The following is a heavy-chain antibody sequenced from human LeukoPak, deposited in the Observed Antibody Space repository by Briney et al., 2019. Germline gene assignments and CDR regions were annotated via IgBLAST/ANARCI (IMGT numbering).Heavy chain of an antibody. CDR3: AKDFTGSYDFWSGYYLAFDI. CDR2: ISGSGGST. J-gene: IGHJ3*02. CDR1: GFTFSSYA. Sequence: PGGSLRLSCAASGFTFSSYAMSWVRQAPGKGLEWVSAISGSGGSTYYADSVKGRFTISRDNSKNTLYLQMNSLRAEDTAVYYCAKDFTGSYDFWSGYYLAFDIWGQGTMVTVSS. V-gene: IGHV3-23*01. D-gene: IGHD3-3*01.